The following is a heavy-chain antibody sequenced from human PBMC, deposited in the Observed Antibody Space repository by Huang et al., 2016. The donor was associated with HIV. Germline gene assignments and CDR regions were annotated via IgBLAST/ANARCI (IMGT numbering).Heavy chain of an antibody. CDR2: ISNDGSRR. CDR1: GFSFANYG. V-gene: IGHV3-30-3*01. CDR3: TREYTVAGAFDL. Sequence: QVQLVESGGGVVQPGRSLRLSCAASGFSFANYGMPWVRQAPGKRMEGVTFISNDGSRRYYADSVKGRFTISRDNFKNALYLQMNRLRGDDTAVYYCTREYTVAGAFDLWGQGTMVTVSS. D-gene: IGHD5-12*01. J-gene: IGHJ3*01.